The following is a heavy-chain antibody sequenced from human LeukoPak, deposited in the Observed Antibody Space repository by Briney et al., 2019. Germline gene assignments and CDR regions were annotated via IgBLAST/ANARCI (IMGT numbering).Heavy chain of an antibody. CDR3: ARALVGASSLYYFDY. V-gene: IGHV4-59*01. D-gene: IGHD1-26*01. Sequence: PSETLSLTCTVSGGSISSYYWSWIRQPPGKGLEWIGYIYYSGSTNHNPSLKSRVTISVDTSKNQFSLKLSSVTAADTAVYYCARALVGASSLYYFDYWGQGTLVTVSS. CDR1: GGSISSYY. J-gene: IGHJ4*02. CDR2: IYYSGST.